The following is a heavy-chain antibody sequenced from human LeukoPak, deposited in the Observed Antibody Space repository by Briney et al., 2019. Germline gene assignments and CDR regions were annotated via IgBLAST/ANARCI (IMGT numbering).Heavy chain of an antibody. CDR1: GYTFTSYY. J-gene: IGHJ4*02. CDR3: ARDHYDSSGFTRNFDY. Sequence: ASVKVSCKASGYTFTSYYMHWVRQAPGQGLEWMGIINPSGGSTSYAQKFQGRVTMTRDMSTSTVYMELSSLRSEDTAVYYCARDHYDSSGFTRNFDYWGQGTLVTVSP. D-gene: IGHD3-22*01. V-gene: IGHV1-46*01. CDR2: INPSGGST.